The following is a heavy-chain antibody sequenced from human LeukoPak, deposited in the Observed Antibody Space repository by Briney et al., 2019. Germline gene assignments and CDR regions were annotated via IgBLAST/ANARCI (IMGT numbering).Heavy chain of an antibody. CDR1: GFTFSSHG. J-gene: IGHJ6*03. CDR3: ARVVYYYYYMDV. Sequence: PGGSLRLSCAASGFTFSSHGMNWVRQAPGKGLEWVSSISSSSSYIYYADSVKGRFTISRDNAKNSLYLQMNSLRAEDTAVYYCARVVYYYYYMDVWGKGTTVTVSS. CDR2: ISSSSSYI. V-gene: IGHV3-21*01.